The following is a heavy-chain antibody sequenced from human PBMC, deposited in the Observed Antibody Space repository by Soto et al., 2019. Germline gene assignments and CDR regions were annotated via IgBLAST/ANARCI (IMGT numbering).Heavy chain of an antibody. D-gene: IGHD3-9*01. Sequence: KPSETLSLTCTVSGGSISSYYWSWIRQPPGKGLEWIGYIYYSGSTNYNPSLKSRVTISVDTSKNQFSLKLSSVTAADTAVYYCARTRLRYFDWTLDYWGQGTLVTVSS. CDR2: IYYSGST. J-gene: IGHJ4*02. CDR1: GGSISSYY. V-gene: IGHV4-59*01. CDR3: ARTRLRYFDWTLDY.